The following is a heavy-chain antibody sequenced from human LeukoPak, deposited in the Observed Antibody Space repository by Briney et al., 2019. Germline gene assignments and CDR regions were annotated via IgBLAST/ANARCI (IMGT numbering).Heavy chain of an antibody. J-gene: IGHJ4*02. D-gene: IGHD3-22*01. CDR2: INPNSGGT. V-gene: IGHV1-2*02. CDR1: GYTFIDYY. Sequence: GASVKVSCKTSGYTFIDYYVHWVRKAPGQGLEWLGWINPNSGGTSNAQMLQGRVTLTRDTSINTAYMELRRLTSDDTAVYYCARGGLGSSGYYFYCDYWGQGTLVTVSS. CDR3: ARGGLGSSGYYFYCDY.